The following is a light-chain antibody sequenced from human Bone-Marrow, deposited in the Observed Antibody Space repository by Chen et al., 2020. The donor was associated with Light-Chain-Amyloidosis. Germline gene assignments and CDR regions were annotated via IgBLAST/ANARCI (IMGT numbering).Light chain of an antibody. CDR2: DDS. CDR3: QVWDRSSDRPV. J-gene: IGLJ3*02. Sequence: SYVLTQPSSVSVAPGQTATIACGGNNIGSTSVHWYQKTPGQAPLLVVYDDSDRPSGIPDRLSGSISGNTATLTISGVEAGDEADYYCQVWDRSSDRPVFGGGTKLTVL. V-gene: IGLV3-21*02. CDR1: NIGSTS.